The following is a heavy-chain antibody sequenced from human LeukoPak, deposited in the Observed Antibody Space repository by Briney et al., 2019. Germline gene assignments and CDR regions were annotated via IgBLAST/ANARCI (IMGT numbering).Heavy chain of an antibody. V-gene: IGHV3-48*02. Sequence: GGSLRLSCAASGFTFTTYNMNWGRQAPGKGLEWVSYISRSSSTIKYADSVKGRFTISGDNAKNSVYLQMNSLRDEDTAVYYCARDYGDHGEYFDYWGQGTLVTVSS. D-gene: IGHD4-17*01. CDR3: ARDYGDHGEYFDY. J-gene: IGHJ4*02. CDR2: ISRSSSTI. CDR1: GFTFTTYN.